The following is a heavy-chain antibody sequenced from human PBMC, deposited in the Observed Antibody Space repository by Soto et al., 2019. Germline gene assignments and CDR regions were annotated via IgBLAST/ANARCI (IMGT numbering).Heavy chain of an antibody. CDR3: AKVGYYDFWSGYHYGMDV. CDR2: MNPNSGNT. D-gene: IGHD3-3*01. V-gene: IGHV1-8*01. Sequence: ASVKVSCKASGYTFTSYDINWVRQATGQGLEWMGWMNPNSGNTGYAQKFQGRVTMTRNTSISTAYMELSSLRSEDTAVYYCAKVGYYDFWSGYHYGMDVWGQGTTVTVSS. CDR1: GYTFTSYD. J-gene: IGHJ6*02.